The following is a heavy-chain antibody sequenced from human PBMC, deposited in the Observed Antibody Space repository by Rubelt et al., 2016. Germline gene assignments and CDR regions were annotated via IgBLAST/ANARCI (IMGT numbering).Heavy chain of an antibody. J-gene: IGHJ4*02. D-gene: IGHD1-1*01. CDR3: ARDLGTTGYFDY. Sequence: QVQLVQSGSELKKPGASVKVSCKASGYTFTTYGLNWLRQAPGQGLEWMGWINTNTGNPTYAQGFTGRFVFSFDTCVSTAYLQISSLKAEDTAVYYCARDLGTTGYFDYWGQGTLVTGSS. V-gene: IGHV7-4-1*02. CDR1: GYTFTTYG. CDR2: INTNTGNP.